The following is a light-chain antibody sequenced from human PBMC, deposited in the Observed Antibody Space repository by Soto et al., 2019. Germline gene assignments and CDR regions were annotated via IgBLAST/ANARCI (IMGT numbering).Light chain of an antibody. CDR1: QSISSY. CDR3: QQSYSTPPT. V-gene: IGKV1-39*01. CDR2: AAS. J-gene: IGKJ5*01. Sequence: DIQTTQSPSSLSASVGDRDTIPCRASQSISSYLNWYQQKPGKAPKLLIYAASSLQSGVPSRFSGSGSGTDFTLTISSLQPEDFATYYCQQSYSTPPTLGQGTRLEI.